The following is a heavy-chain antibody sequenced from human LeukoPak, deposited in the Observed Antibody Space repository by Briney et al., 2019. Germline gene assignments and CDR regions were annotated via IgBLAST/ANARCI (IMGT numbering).Heavy chain of an antibody. V-gene: IGHV4-34*01. D-gene: IGHD1/OR15-1a*01. CDR2: INHSGSP. CDR1: SGSMNNHY. CDR3: VREREQRDKRRYATGYDY. Sequence: SETLSLTCTVSSGSMNNHYWSWIRQPPEKGLEWIGEINHSGSPDYNPSLKSRVTISVDTSRNQFSLKLSSVTAADTAVYYCVREREQRDKRRYATGYDYWGQGTLVTVSS. J-gene: IGHJ4*02.